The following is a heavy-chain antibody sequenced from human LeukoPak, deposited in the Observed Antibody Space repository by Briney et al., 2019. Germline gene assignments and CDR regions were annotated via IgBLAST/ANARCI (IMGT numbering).Heavy chain of an antibody. CDR1: GGSFSRYY. V-gene: IGHV4-34*01. D-gene: IGHD3-16*02. CDR2: INHSGST. CDR3: ARGLRPYDYVWGSYRPLYFDY. Sequence: PSETLSLTCAVYGGSFSRYYWSWIRQPPGKGLEWIGEINHSGSTNYNPSLKSRVTISVDTSKNQFSLKLSSVTAADTAVYYCARGLRPYDYVWGSYRPLYFDYWGQGTPVTVSS. J-gene: IGHJ4*02.